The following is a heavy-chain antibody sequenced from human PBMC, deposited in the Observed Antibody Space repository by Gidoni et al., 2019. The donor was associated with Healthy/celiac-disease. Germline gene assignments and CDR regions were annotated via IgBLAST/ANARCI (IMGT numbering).Heavy chain of an antibody. Sequence: GSIGYADSVKRRFTISSDNAKNSLYLQMNSLRAEDTALYYCAKDRETDYYHYGMDVWGQGTTVTVSS. J-gene: IGHJ6*02. CDR3: AKDRETDYYHYGMDV. V-gene: IGHV3-9*01. D-gene: IGHD1-26*01. CDR2: GSI.